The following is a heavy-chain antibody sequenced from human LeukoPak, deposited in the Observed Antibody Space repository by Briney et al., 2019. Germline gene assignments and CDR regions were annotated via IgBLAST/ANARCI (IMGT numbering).Heavy chain of an antibody. Sequence: PGGSLRLSRAASGFSFTNAWMTWVRQAPGKGLEWVGRIRSNTEGGTTDYAAPVKGRFSISRDDSRNTLYLQMNSLKTEDTAVCYCTRDLYWVFDWGPGTLVTVSS. CDR3: TRDLYWVFD. D-gene: IGHD3-3*01. CDR1: GFSFTNAW. J-gene: IGHJ4*02. CDR2: IRSNTEGGTT. V-gene: IGHV3-15*01.